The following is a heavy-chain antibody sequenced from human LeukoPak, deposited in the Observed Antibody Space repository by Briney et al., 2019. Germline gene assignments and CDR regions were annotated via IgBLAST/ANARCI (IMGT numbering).Heavy chain of an antibody. Sequence: RASETLFHTCVVSGYSITNGDYWGWIRQSPGKGLEWIGSIYNSASTHYNPSLKSRVTILVDTSKNEFSLKMTSVTAADTAMYYCARNSTSGSFDYWGRGTVATVSS. D-gene: IGHD2/OR15-2a*01. CDR3: ARNSTSGSFDY. V-gene: IGHV4-38-2*01. CDR1: GYSITNGDY. CDR2: IYNSAST. J-gene: IGHJ4*02.